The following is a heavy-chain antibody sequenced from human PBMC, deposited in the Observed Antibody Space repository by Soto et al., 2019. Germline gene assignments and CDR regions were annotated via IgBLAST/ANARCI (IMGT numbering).Heavy chain of an antibody. D-gene: IGHD1-1*01. V-gene: IGHV4-59*01. CDR3: AARTDTTSYYFDY. CDR2: IYYSGST. CDR1: GGSISSYY. J-gene: IGHJ4*02. Sequence: PSETLSLTCTVSGGSISSYYWSWIRQPPGKGLEWIGYIYYSGSTNYNPSLKSRVTISVDTSKNQFSLKLSSVTAADTAVYYCAARTDTTSYYFDYWGQGTLVTVSS.